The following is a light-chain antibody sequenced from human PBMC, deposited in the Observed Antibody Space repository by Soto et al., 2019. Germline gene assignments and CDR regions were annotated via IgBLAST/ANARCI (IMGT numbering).Light chain of an antibody. CDR3: QQYDNLPIS. V-gene: IGKV1-33*01. Sequence: DMQMTQSPSSLSASLGDRVSIXXQASQDITNFLNWYQQKPGKAPKLXISDASTLETGVPSRFSGSGSGTDFTLTIGSLQPEDFATYYCQQYDNLPISFGQGTRLEIK. CDR1: QDITNF. J-gene: IGKJ5*01. CDR2: DAS.